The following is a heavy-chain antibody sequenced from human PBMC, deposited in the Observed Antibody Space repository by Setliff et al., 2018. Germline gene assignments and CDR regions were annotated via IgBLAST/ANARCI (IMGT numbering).Heavy chain of an antibody. CDR1: GGSISSYY. D-gene: IGHD1-1*01. CDR2: INHSGST. CDR3: ARDVWGAGTGWFDP. V-gene: IGHV4-34*01. Sequence: LSLTCTVSGGSISSYYWSWIRQPPGKGLEWIGEINHSGSTKYNPSLKGRVTLSLDTSKNHLSLNLTSVTAADTAVYYCARDVWGAGTGWFDPWGLGSLVTVSS. J-gene: IGHJ5*02.